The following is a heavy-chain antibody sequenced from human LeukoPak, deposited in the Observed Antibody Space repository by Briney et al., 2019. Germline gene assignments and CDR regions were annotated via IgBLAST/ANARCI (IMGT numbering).Heavy chain of an antibody. D-gene: IGHD6-13*01. J-gene: IGHJ5*02. CDR2: IYTSGST. V-gene: IGHV4-4*09. CDR1: GGSISSYY. CDR3: ARHSSSWMWFHP. Sequence: SETLSLTCTVSGGSISSYYWSWIGQPPGKGGEWIGYIYTSGSTNYNPSLKRRLTISVDTSKNHFSLKLSSVTAADTAVYYCARHSSSWMWFHPWGQGTLVTVSS.